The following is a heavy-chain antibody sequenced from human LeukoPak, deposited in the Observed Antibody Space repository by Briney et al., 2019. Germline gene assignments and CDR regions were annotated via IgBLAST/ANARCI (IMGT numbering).Heavy chain of an antibody. D-gene: IGHD5/OR15-5a*01. J-gene: IGHJ3*01. CDR1: GFTFSSHS. CDR3: ARGRVPLSTSNDAFDL. Sequence: AGGSLRLSCVGSGFTFSSHSLHWVRLAPGKGLEWVAVISHDGSKEDYADSEKGRFTISRDDSKNTLFLQMNSLRPEDTAVYSCARGRVPLSTSNDAFDLWGQGTMVTVS. V-gene: IGHV3-30*03. CDR2: ISHDGSKE.